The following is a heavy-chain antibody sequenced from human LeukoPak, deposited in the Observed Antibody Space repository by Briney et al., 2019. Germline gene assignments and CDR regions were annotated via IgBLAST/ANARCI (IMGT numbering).Heavy chain of an antibody. CDR1: GGSISSYY. CDR3: ATVGSPWSGYPEPFDY. Sequence: SETLSLTCTVSGGSISSYYWSWIRQPPGKGREWIAYIFYSGSANYNPSLTSRVTFSVDTSKNQFSLKLSSVTAADTAVYYCATVGSPWSGYPEPFDYWGEGTLVTASS. D-gene: IGHD3-3*01. J-gene: IGHJ4*02. CDR2: IFYSGSA. V-gene: IGHV4-59*12.